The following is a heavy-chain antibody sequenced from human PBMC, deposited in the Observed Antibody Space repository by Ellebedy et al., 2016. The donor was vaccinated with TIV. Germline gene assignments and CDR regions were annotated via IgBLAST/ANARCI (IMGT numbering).Heavy chain of an antibody. D-gene: IGHD1-26*01. V-gene: IGHV4-31*03. CDR1: GGSINSGGYY. J-gene: IGHJ4*02. CDR2: IYYSGST. CDR3: ATGNQWDQLLVY. Sequence: MPSETLSLTCTVSGGSINSGGYYWSWIRQYPGKGLEWIGYIYYSGSTYYNPSLKSRVTLSVDTSKNQFSLNLSSVTAADTAVYYCATGNQWDQLLVYWGQGTLVTVSS.